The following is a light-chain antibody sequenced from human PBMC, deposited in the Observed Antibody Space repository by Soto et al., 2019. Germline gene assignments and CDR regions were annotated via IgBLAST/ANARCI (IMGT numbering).Light chain of an antibody. CDR3: QQYGSSRWT. Sequence: EVVLTQSPGTPSLSPGERVTLSCSASQTVTNDYLAWYQQKDGQAPRLLIYDASTRATGVPDRFSGSGSGPEYTLTITRLEPEDFAVYYCQQYGSSRWTCGQGTKGDIK. CDR2: DAS. J-gene: IGKJ1*01. V-gene: IGKV3-20*01. CDR1: QTVTNDY.